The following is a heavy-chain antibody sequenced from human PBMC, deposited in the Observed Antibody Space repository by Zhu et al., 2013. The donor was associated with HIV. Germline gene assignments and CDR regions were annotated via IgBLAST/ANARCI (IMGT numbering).Heavy chain of an antibody. V-gene: IGHV1-18*01. J-gene: IGHJ6*02. CDR1: GYTFTSYG. CDR3: ARDGYDFWSGYWDRMLSYYYYGMDV. CDR2: ISTYNGNT. Sequence: QVQLVQSGAEVKKPGASVKVSCKASGYTFTSYGISWVRQAPGQGLEWMGWISTYNGNTNYAQKLQGRVTMTTDTSTSTAYMELRSLRSDDTAVYYCARDGYDFWSGYWDRMLSYYYYGMDVWGQGTTVTVS. D-gene: IGHD3-3*01.